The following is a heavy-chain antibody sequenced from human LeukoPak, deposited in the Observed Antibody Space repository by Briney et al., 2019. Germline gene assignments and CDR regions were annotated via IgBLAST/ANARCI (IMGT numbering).Heavy chain of an antibody. CDR3: VVWKGDYTVDY. Sequence: SETLSLTCAVYGGSFSGYYWSWIRQPPGKGLEWIGEINHSGSTNYNPSLKSRVTISVDTSKNQFSLKLSSVTAADTAVYYCVVWKGDYTVDYWGQGTLVTVSS. D-gene: IGHD4-17*01. CDR2: INHSGST. V-gene: IGHV4-34*01. J-gene: IGHJ4*02. CDR1: GGSFSGYY.